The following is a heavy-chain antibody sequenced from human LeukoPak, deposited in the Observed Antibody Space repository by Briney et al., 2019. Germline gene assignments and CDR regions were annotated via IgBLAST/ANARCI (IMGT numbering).Heavy chain of an antibody. J-gene: IGHJ3*02. CDR3: ARGSVNYCSSTSCSGAFDI. CDR1: GASFSGYY. CDR2: INHSGST. D-gene: IGHD2-2*01. Sequence: PSETLSLTCAVYGASFSGYYSGWIRQPPGKGLEWIGEINHSGSTNYNPSLKSRVTISVDTSKNQFSLKLSSVTAADTAVYYCARGSVNYCSSTSCSGAFDIWGQGTMVTVSS. V-gene: IGHV4-34*01.